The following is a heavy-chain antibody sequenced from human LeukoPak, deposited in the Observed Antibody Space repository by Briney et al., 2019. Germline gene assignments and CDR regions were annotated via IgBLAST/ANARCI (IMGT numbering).Heavy chain of an antibody. CDR1: GYSFTSYW. CDR3: ARQLGSVDDAFDI. V-gene: IGHV5-51*01. CDR2: IYPGDSDT. Sequence: GEALKISCKASGYSFTSYWICCRRQMPGKGLVWMVIIYPGDSDTSYSTSFKGQVTISADQSISTAYLQWSRLKASDTAMYYCARQLGSVDDAFDIWGQGTMVTVSS. J-gene: IGHJ3*02. D-gene: IGHD4-23*01.